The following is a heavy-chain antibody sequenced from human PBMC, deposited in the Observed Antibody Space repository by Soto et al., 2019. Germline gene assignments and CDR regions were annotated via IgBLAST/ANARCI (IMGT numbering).Heavy chain of an antibody. D-gene: IGHD3-10*01. V-gene: IGHV3-15*07. CDR1: GFTFSNAW. CDR2: IKSKTDGGTT. J-gene: IGHJ4*02. CDR3: TISMVRGHTNS. Sequence: GGSLRLSCAASGFTFSNAWMNWVRQAPGKGLEWVGRIKSKTDGGTTDYAAPVKGRFTISRDDSKNTLHLQMNSLKTEDTAVYYCTISMVRGHTNSWGQGTLVTVSS.